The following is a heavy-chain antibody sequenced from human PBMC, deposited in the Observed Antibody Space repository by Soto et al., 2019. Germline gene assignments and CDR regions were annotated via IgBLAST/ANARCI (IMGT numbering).Heavy chain of an antibody. CDR3: ARGFRGYCSGGSCYLSYYYYMDV. J-gene: IGHJ6*03. V-gene: IGHV4-34*01. CDR1: GGSISSYY. D-gene: IGHD2-15*01. Sequence: SGTLSLTCTASGGSISSYYWSLILQPPGKGLEWIGEINHSGSTNYNPSLKSRVTISVDTSKNQFSLKLSSVTAADTAVYYCARGFRGYCSGGSCYLSYYYYMDVWGKGTTVTVSS. CDR2: INHSGST.